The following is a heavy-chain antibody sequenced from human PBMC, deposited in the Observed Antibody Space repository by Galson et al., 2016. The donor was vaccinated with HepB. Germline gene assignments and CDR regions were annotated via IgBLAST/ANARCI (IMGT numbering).Heavy chain of an antibody. V-gene: IGHV3-23*01. D-gene: IGHD3-16*02. CDR2: ISVSGRST. Sequence: SLRLSCAASGFTFSSYAMSWVRQAPGKGLEWVSGISVSGRSTYYADSVKGRFTISRDNSKNTLYLQMNSLRVEDTAVYYCAKGGPQAMIPVGGFIADFDYWGQGALVTVSS. CDR1: GFTFSSYA. CDR3: AKGGPQAMIPVGGFIADFDY. J-gene: IGHJ4*02.